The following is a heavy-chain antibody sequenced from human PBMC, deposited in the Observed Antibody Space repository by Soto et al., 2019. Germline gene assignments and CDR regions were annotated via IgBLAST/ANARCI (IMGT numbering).Heavy chain of an antibody. J-gene: IGHJ4*02. CDR1: GFTFSDYY. Sequence: GGSLRLSCAASGFTFSDYYFTWIRQAPGKGLEWVSYISFSGSTIYYADSVKGRFTISRDNAKNSLYLQMNNLRPEDTAVYYCAGGDSGSFDSWGQGTLVTVSS. CDR3: AGGDSGSFDS. D-gene: IGHD3-16*01. CDR2: ISFSGSTI. V-gene: IGHV3-11*01.